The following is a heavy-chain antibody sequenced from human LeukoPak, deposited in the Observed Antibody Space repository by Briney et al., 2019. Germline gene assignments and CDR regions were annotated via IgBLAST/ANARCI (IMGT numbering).Heavy chain of an antibody. J-gene: IGHJ4*02. CDR1: GGSISSYY. CDR2: IYYSGST. Sequence: SETLSLTCSVSGGSISSYYWRWIRQPPGKGLEWIGYIYYSGSTNYSPSLKSRVTISVDTSKNQFSLQLTSVTAADTAVYYCARSGSTAHDYWGQGTLVTVSS. D-gene: IGHD1-26*01. V-gene: IGHV4-59*01. CDR3: ARSGSTAHDY.